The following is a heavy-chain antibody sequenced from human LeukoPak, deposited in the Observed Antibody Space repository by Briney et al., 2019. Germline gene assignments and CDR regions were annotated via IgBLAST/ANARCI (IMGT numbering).Heavy chain of an antibody. CDR2: ISGSGGST. CDR3: AKDAIRTLGIAVAGTTLYFDY. V-gene: IGHV3-23*01. Sequence: PGGSLRLSCAASGFTFSSYAMSWVRQAPGKGLEWVSAISGSGGSTYYADSVNGRFTISRDNSKNTLYLQMNSLRAEDTAVYYCAKDAIRTLGIAVAGTTLYFDYWGQGTLVTVSS. D-gene: IGHD6-19*01. CDR1: GFTFSSYA. J-gene: IGHJ4*02.